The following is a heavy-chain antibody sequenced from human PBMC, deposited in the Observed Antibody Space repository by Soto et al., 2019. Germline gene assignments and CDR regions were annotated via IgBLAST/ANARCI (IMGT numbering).Heavy chain of an antibody. D-gene: IGHD1-26*01. J-gene: IGHJ4*02. Sequence: GGSLRLSCAASGFSFGSYALSWVRQAPGKGLEWVSTISGSDGKTFYADSVKGRFSISRDTSQSTLYLQMNSLRAEDTAVYYCARDPAGLGAPDYWGQGTLVTVSS. CDR3: ARDPAGLGAPDY. V-gene: IGHV3-23*01. CDR1: GFSFGSYA. CDR2: ISGSDGKT.